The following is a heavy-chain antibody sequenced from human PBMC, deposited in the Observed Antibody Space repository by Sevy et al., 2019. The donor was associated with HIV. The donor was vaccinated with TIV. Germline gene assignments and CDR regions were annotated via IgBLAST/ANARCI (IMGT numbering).Heavy chain of an antibody. CDR2: ISSISSTI. D-gene: IGHD6-25*01. V-gene: IGHV3-48*02. CDR3: ASGGSGVIEGMDV. CDR1: GFTFSSYS. J-gene: IGHJ6*02. Sequence: GGSLRLSCAASGFTFSSYSMNWVRQAPGKGLEWVSYISSISSTIYYADSGKGQFTISRDNANTSLYLQMNSMRDEDTAVYYCASGGSGVIEGMDVWGQGTTVTVSS.